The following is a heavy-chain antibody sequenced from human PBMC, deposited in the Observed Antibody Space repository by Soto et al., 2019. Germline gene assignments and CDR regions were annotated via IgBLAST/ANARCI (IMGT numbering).Heavy chain of an antibody. CDR1: GYTFTSYG. CDR3: ARGSPDSSGWYFYYFGMDV. V-gene: IGHV1-18*01. D-gene: IGHD6-19*01. CDR2: ISAYNGNT. J-gene: IGHJ6*02. Sequence: ASVKVSCKASGYTFTSYGISWVRQAPGQGLEWIGWISAYNGNTNYAQKLQGRVTMTTDTSTSTAYMELRSLRSDDTAVYYCARGSPDSSGWYFYYFGMDVWGQGTTVTVSS.